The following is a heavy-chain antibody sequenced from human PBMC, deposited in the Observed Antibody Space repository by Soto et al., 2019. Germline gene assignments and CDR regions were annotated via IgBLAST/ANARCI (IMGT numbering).Heavy chain of an antibody. CDR2: ISAHSYNT. CDR1: GCTFISYG. V-gene: IGHV1-18*01. Sequence: GASVKVSCKASGCTFISYGIGISWVRQAPGQGLEWMGWISAHSYNTNYAQKLQGRVTMTTDTSTSTAYMELRSLRSDDTAVYYCARSLELKDAFDIWGQGTMVTVSS. J-gene: IGHJ3*02. D-gene: IGHD1-26*01. CDR3: ARSLELKDAFDI.